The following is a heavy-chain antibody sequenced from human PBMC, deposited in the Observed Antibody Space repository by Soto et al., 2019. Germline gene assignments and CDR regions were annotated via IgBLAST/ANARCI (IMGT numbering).Heavy chain of an antibody. J-gene: IGHJ4*02. Sequence: QVQLVESGGGVVQPGRSLRRSCAASGFTFSTYGMHWVRQAPGTGLEWVAVIWYDGSHKDYADSVKGRFTISRDNSKNTLYLQMNSLRVEDTAVYYCARAVGPFDYWGQGTLVAVSS. CDR3: ARAVGPFDY. V-gene: IGHV3-33*01. D-gene: IGHD1-26*01. CDR1: GFTFSTYG. CDR2: IWYDGSHK.